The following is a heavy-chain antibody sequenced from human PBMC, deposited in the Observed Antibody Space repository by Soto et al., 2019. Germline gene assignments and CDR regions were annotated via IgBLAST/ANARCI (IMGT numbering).Heavy chain of an antibody. D-gene: IGHD6-19*01. CDR3: ASRHNYSSGWGRAFDI. J-gene: IGHJ3*02. Sequence: SETLSLTCTVSGGSISSAYWGWIRQPPGKGLEWIGYIYYGGSTNYNPSLKSRVTISVDTSKNQFSLKLSSVTAADTAVYYCASRHNYSSGWGRAFDIWGQGTMVTVSS. CDR2: IYYGGST. CDR1: GGSISSAY. V-gene: IGHV4-59*08.